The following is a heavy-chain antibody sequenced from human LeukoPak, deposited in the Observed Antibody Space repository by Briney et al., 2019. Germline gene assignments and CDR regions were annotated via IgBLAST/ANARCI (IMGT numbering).Heavy chain of an antibody. V-gene: IGHV3-74*01. D-gene: IGHD6-6*01. CDR2: NTDGSST. J-gene: IGHJ4*02. CDR3: ARGGVYSTSAVDY. Sequence: PGGSLRLSCAASGFTFSSDWMHWVRQAPGKGLLWVSRNTDGSSTTYADSVKGRFTISRDNARNTLYLQMNSLRAEDTAVYYCARGGVYSTSAVDYWGQGTLVTVSS. CDR1: GFTFSSDW.